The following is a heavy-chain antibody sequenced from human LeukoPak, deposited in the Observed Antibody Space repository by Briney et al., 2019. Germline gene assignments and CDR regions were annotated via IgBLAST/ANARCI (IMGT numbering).Heavy chain of an antibody. Sequence: PSETLSLTCAVYGGSFSGYYWSWIRQPPGKGLEWIGEINHSGSTNYNPSLKNRVTISVDTSKNQFSLKLSSVTAADTAVYYCARGMPVVVPAAIGGWFDPWGQGTLVTVSS. CDR2: INHSGST. CDR3: ARGMPVVVPAAIGGWFDP. CDR1: GGSFSGYY. D-gene: IGHD2-2*02. V-gene: IGHV4-34*01. J-gene: IGHJ5*02.